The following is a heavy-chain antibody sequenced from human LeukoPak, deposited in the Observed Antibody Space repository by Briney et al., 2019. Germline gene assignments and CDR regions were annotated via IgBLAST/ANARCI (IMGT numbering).Heavy chain of an antibody. V-gene: IGHV4-59*01. J-gene: IGHJ1*01. CDR2: IYYSGST. Sequence: SETLSLTCTVSGGSISSYYWSWIRQPPEKGLEWIGYIYYSGSTNYNPSLKSRVTISVDTSKNQFSLKLSSVTAADTAVYYCARGWGHTGWLLGPEYFQHWGQGTLVTVSS. CDR1: GGSISSYY. D-gene: IGHD3-22*01. CDR3: ARGWGHTGWLLGPEYFQH.